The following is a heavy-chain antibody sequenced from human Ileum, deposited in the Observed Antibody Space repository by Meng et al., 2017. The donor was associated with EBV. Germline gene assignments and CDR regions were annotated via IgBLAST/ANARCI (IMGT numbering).Heavy chain of an antibody. D-gene: IGHD3-3*01. CDR1: GNRFTAFG. CDR3: ARAYDGSYGFDY. V-gene: IGHV1-18*01. CDR2: ITTYNGET. J-gene: IGHJ4*02. Sequence: QCRLWHCRVEFKKPWASVTVACQASGNRFTAFGISCVRQPPGQGPEWMGWITTYNGETKYAQTFQGRVTMTRDKSTNPAYMELTSLRSDDTAVYYCARAYDGSYGFDYWGQGTLVTVSS.